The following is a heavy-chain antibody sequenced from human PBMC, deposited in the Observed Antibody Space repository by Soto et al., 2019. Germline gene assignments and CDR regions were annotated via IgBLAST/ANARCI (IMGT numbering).Heavy chain of an antibody. CDR1: GFTLSSYS. CDR2: ISSSSSTI. D-gene: IGHD3-16*01. V-gene: IGHV3-48*02. Sequence: EVQLVESGGRLVQPGGSLRLSCAASGFTLSSYSMIWARQAPGKGLEWVSYISSSSSTIYYADSVKGRFTISRDNAKNSLSLQMNSLRDEDTAVYYCVRGGAFKIDYWGQGTLVTVSS. J-gene: IGHJ4*02. CDR3: VRGGAFKIDY.